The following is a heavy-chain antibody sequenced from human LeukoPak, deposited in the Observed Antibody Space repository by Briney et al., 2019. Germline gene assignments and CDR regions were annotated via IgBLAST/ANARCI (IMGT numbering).Heavy chain of an antibody. CDR3: AYSSGWRGYYFDY. D-gene: IGHD6-19*01. J-gene: IGHJ4*02. CDR2: IIPIFGTA. Sequence: ASVKVSCKASGGTFSSYAISWVRQAHGQGLEWMGGIIPIFGTANYAQKFQGRVTITADKSTSTAYMELSSLRSEDTAVYYCAYSSGWRGYYFDYWGQGTLVTVSS. CDR1: GGTFSSYA. V-gene: IGHV1-69*06.